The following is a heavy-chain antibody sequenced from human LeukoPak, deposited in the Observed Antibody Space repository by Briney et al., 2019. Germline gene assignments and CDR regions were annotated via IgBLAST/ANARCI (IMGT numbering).Heavy chain of an antibody. CDR3: AKDRYYDSSGFPGGY. J-gene: IGHJ4*02. D-gene: IGHD3-22*01. CDR1: GFTFSSYG. CDR2: IQSDGINK. Sequence: GGSLRLSCAASGFTFSSYGMHWVRQTPDKGLEWVAFIQSDGINKYYADSVKGRFTTSRDNSKNTLYLQMNSLRAEDTAVYYCAKDRYYDSSGFPGGYWGQGTLVTVSS. V-gene: IGHV3-30*02.